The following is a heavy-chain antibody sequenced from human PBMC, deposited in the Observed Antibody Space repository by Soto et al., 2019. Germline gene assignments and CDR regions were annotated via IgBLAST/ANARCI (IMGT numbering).Heavy chain of an antibody. CDR3: TRGYGDYVLDY. D-gene: IGHD4-17*01. J-gene: IGHJ4*02. V-gene: IGHV3-73*01. CDR1: GFTFSGSA. Sequence: EVQLVESGGGLVQPGGSLKSSCAVSGFTFSGSAMHWVRQASGKGLEWVGRIRSKSNSYATAYAASVKGRFTISRDDSKNTAYLQMTSLNTEDTAVYYCTRGYGDYVLDYWGKGTLVTVSS. CDR2: IRSKSNSYAT.